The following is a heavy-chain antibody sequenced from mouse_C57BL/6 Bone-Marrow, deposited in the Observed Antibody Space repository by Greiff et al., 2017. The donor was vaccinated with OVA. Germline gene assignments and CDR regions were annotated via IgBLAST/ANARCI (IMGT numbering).Heavy chain of an antibody. CDR3: TRGYNGSSHFDY. CDR2: IRNKANNHAT. CDR1: GFTFSDAW. Sequence: EVKLMESGGGLVQPGGSMKLSCAASGFTFSDAWMDWVRQSPEKGLEWVAEIRNKANNHATYYAESVKGRFTISRDDSKSSVYLQMNSLRAEDTGIYYCTRGYNGSSHFDYWGQGTTLTVSS. J-gene: IGHJ2*01. V-gene: IGHV6-6*01. D-gene: IGHD1-1*01.